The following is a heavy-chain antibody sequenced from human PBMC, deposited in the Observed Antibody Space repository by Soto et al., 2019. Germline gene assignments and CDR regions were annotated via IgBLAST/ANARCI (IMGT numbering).Heavy chain of an antibody. CDR2: ISYDGSNK. CDR3: AKGWSSSWYGYYYYGMDV. J-gene: IGHJ6*02. V-gene: IGHV3-30*18. Sequence: QVQLVESGGGVVQPGRSLRLSCAASGFTFSSYGMHWVRQSPGKGLEWVAVISYDGSNKYYADSVKGRFTISRDNSKNTLYLQMNGLRAEDTAVYYCAKGWSSSWYGYYYYGMDVWGQGTTVTVSS. D-gene: IGHD6-13*01. CDR1: GFTFSSYG.